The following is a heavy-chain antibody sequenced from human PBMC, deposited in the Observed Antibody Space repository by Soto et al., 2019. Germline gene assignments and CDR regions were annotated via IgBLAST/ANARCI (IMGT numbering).Heavy chain of an antibody. CDR3: ARDIVVVPAATPANYMDV. V-gene: IGHV4-59*01. CDR1: GGSIISYY. CDR2: IYYSGST. D-gene: IGHD2-2*01. Sequence: SETLSLTCTVSGGSIISYYWSWIRQPPGKGLEWIGYIYYSGSTNYNPSLKSRVTISVDTSKNQFSLKLSSVTAADTAVYYCARDIVVVPAATPANYMDVWGKGTTVTVSS. J-gene: IGHJ6*03.